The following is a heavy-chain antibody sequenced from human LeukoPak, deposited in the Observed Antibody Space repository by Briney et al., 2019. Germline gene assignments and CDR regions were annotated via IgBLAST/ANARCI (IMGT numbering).Heavy chain of an antibody. CDR1: GGSLSSYY. D-gene: IGHD5-18*01. J-gene: IGHJ6*03. CDR2: IYTSGST. CDR3: ARDWGYSYNYYYYYMDV. Sequence: PSGTLSLTCTVSGGSLSSYYWSWIRQPAGKGLEWIWRIYTSGSTNYNPSLKSRGTMSVDTTKNQSSLQLSSVTAADTAVYYCARDWGYSYNYYYYYMDVWGKGTTVTVSS. V-gene: IGHV4-4*07.